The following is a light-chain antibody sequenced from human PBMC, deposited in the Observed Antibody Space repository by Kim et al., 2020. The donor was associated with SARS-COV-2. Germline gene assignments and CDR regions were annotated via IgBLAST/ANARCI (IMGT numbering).Light chain of an antibody. Sequence: SSELTQDPAVSVALGQTVRITCQGDSLRSYYASWYQQKPGQAPVLVIYGKNNRPSGIPDRFSVTSSGNTASLTITGAQAEDEADYYCNSRDSSGNHPHVVFGGGTQLTVL. CDR3: NSRDSSGNHPHVV. CDR1: SLRSYY. V-gene: IGLV3-19*01. J-gene: IGLJ2*01. CDR2: GKN.